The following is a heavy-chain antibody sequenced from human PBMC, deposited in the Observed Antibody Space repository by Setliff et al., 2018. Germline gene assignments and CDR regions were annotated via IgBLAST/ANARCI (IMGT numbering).Heavy chain of an antibody. D-gene: IGHD4-4*01. CDR2: IIPIFGTA. Sequence: ASVKVSCKASGGTFSSYAISWVRQAPGQGLEWMGRIIPIFGTANYAQKFQGRVTITAGKSTSTAYMELSSLRSEDTAVYYCARALLPIYDYSNYEEENYAFDIWGQGTMVTVSS. CDR3: ARALLPIYDYSNYEEENYAFDI. J-gene: IGHJ3*02. CDR1: GGTFSSYA. V-gene: IGHV1-69*06.